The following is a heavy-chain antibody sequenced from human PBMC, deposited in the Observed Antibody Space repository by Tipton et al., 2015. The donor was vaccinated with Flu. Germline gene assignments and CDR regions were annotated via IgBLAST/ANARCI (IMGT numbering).Heavy chain of an antibody. CDR1: GGSISFYY. Sequence: TLSLTCTVSGGSISFYYWSWIRQPPGKGLESIGYIYYTGNTNYNPSLKSRVTISVDTSKNQFSLKLTSVTIADTAVYYCARVTIWFGELSAYGKDVWGQGSKVNDSS. J-gene: IGHJ6*02. CDR2: IYYTGNT. D-gene: IGHD3-10*01. CDR3: ARVTIWFGELSAYGKDV. V-gene: IGHV4-59*01.